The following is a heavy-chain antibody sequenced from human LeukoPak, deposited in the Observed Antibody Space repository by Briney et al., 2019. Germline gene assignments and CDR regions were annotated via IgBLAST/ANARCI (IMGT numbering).Heavy chain of an antibody. CDR2: IKQDGSEK. J-gene: IGHJ4*02. CDR1: GFTFSSYW. D-gene: IGHD4-17*01. Sequence: GSLRLSCAASGFTFSSYWMSWVRQAPGKGLEWVANIKQDGSEKYYVDSVKGRFTISRDNAKNSLYLQMNSLRAEDTAVYYCARVSPSTVTTLQYFDYWGQGTLVTVSS. V-gene: IGHV3-7*01. CDR3: ARVSPSTVTTLQYFDY.